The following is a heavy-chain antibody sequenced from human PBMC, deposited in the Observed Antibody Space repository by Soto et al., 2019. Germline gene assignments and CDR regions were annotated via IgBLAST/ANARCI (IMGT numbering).Heavy chain of an antibody. CDR3: ASHSGSYYWVWFDP. Sequence: QVQLVQSGAEVKKPGSSVKVSCKASGGTFSSYAISWVRQAPGQGLEWMGGIIPIFSTPNYAEKFQRRGTITADESTSKVYMELTSLRSEDTAGYYCASHSGSYYWVWFDPWGQGTLVTVSS. J-gene: IGHJ5*02. D-gene: IGHD1-26*01. CDR1: GGTFSSYA. V-gene: IGHV1-69*01. CDR2: IIPIFSTP.